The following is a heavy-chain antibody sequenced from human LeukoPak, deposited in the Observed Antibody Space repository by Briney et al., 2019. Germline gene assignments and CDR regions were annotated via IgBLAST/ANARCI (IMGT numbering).Heavy chain of an antibody. CDR3: ASAGGDSISWYVDY. D-gene: IGHD6-13*01. V-gene: IGHV1-46*01. CDR2: INPRSGST. CDR1: GYTFTSYY. J-gene: IGHJ4*02. Sequence: GASVKVSCKASGYTFTSYYMHWVRQAPGQGLEWMGIINPRSGSTSYAQKFQGRVTMTRDTSTSTVYLELSSLRSEDTAVYYCASAGGDSISWYVDYWGQGTLVTVSS.